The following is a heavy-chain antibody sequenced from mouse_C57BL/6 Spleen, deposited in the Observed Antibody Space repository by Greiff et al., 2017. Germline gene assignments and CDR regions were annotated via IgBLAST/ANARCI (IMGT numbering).Heavy chain of an antibody. D-gene: IGHD1-1*01. V-gene: IGHV1-22*01. CDR2: INPNNGGT. J-gene: IGHJ4*01. CDR1: GYTFTDYN. CDR3: AKHYYGRSYDYAMDY. Sequence: VQLQQSGPELVKPGASVKMSCKASGYTFTDYNMHWVKQSHGKSLEWIGYINPNNGGTSYNQKFKGKATLTVNKSSSTAYMELRSLTSDDSAVYYCAKHYYGRSYDYAMDYWGQGTSVTVSS.